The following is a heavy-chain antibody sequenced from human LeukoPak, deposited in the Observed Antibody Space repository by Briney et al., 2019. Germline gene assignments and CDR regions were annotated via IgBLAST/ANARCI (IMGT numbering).Heavy chain of an antibody. CDR2: INHSGST. Sequence: PSETLSLTCAVYGGSFSGYYWSWIRQPPGKGLEWIGEINHSGSTNYNPSLKSRVTISVDTSKNQFSLKLSSVTAADTAVYYCARASPHITIFGVVIIATSRFDYWGQGTLVTVSS. CDR3: ARASPHITIFGVVIIATSRFDY. V-gene: IGHV4-34*01. D-gene: IGHD3-3*01. CDR1: GGSFSGYY. J-gene: IGHJ4*02.